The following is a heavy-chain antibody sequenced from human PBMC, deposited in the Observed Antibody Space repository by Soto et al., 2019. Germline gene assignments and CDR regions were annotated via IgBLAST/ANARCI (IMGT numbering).Heavy chain of an antibody. V-gene: IGHV1-69*01. D-gene: IGHD1-7*01. Sequence: QVQLVQSGAEVKKPGSSVKVSCKASGGTFSSYAISWVRQAPGQGLEGMGGIIPIFGTANYAQKFQGRVTITADEYTSTAYMELSSLRSEDTAVYYCARECELELRDYYGMDVWGQGTTVTVSS. CDR1: GGTFSSYA. J-gene: IGHJ6*02. CDR2: IIPIFGTA. CDR3: ARECELELRDYYGMDV.